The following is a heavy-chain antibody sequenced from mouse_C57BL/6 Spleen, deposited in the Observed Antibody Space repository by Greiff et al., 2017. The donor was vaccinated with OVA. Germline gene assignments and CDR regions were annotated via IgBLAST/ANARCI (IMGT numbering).Heavy chain of an antibody. J-gene: IGHJ2*01. V-gene: IGHV1-55*01. Sequence: VQLQQPGAELVKPGASVKMSCKASGYTFTSYWITWVKQRPGQGLEWIGDIYPGSGSTNYNEKFKSKATLTADNSSSTAYMQLSSLTSEDSAVYSCARRDYYGNNLDYWGQGTTLTVSS. CDR2: IYPGSGST. CDR3: ARRDYYGNNLDY. CDR1: GYTFTSYW. D-gene: IGHD1-1*01.